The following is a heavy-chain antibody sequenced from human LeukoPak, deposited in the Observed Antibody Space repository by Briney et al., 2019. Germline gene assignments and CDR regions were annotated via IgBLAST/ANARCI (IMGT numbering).Heavy chain of an antibody. CDR3: ARSYYYDSSSYPNFDY. V-gene: IGHV3-74*01. Sequence: GGSLRLSCAASGFTFSSYWMHWVRQAPGKGLVWVSRINSDGSSTSYADSVKGRFTISRDNAENSVYLQMNSLRAEDTAVYYCARSYYYDSSSYPNFDYWGQGTLVTVSS. CDR1: GFTFSSYW. CDR2: INSDGSST. J-gene: IGHJ4*02. D-gene: IGHD3-22*01.